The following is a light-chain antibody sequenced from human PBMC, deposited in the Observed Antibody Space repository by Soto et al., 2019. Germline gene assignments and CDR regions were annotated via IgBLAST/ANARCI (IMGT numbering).Light chain of an antibody. V-gene: IGKV4-1*01. J-gene: IGKJ1*01. CDR3: HQYFSIPWT. Sequence: DIVMTQSPDSLAVSLGERATINCKYSRSVLYSSNNKNYLAWYQQKPGQPPKLLISWASARESGVPDRFSGSGSGTDFTLTISSLQAEDVAVYYCHQYFSIPWTFGPGTKVEIK. CDR1: RSVLYSSNNKNY. CDR2: WAS.